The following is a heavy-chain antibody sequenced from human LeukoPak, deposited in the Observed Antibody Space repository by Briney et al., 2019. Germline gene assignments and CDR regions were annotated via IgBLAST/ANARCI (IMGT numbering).Heavy chain of an antibody. V-gene: IGHV1-8*01. CDR3: ARNLMYCSSTTCYLDY. CDR2: MNPKNDHT. Sequence: ASVKVSCKASGYTFTSYDINWVRQAPGQGLEWMGLMNPKNDHTVYAQKFQGRVTMTRDTSINTAYLELSSLRSKDTAVYYCARNLMYCSSTTCYLDYWGQGTLVTVSS. J-gene: IGHJ4*02. D-gene: IGHD2-2*01. CDR1: GYTFTSYD.